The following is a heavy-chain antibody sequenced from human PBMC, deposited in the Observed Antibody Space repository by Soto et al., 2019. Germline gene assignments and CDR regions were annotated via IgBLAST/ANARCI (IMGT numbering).Heavy chain of an antibody. D-gene: IGHD3-22*01. CDR2: IYYSGST. CDR1: GGSISSGDYY. CDR3: ARDWYYYDSSGYVGYYGMDV. J-gene: IGHJ6*02. V-gene: IGHV4-30-4*08. Sequence: TSETLSLTCTVSGGSISSGDYYWSWIRQPPGKGLEWIGYIYYSGSTYYNPSLKSRVTISVDTSKNQFSLKLSSVTAADTAVYYCARDWYYYDSSGYVGYYGMDVWGQGTTVTSP.